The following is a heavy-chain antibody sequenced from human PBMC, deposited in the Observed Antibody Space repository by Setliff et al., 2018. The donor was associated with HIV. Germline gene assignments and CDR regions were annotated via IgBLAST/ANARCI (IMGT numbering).Heavy chain of an antibody. Sequence: ASVKVSCKASGGTFSSYGITWVRQAPGQGLEWMGWINTETGNPMYAQGFTGRFVFSLDTSVSTAYLQINSLKTEDTAMYYCARVGSYWSTFDYWGQGALVTVSS. CDR3: ARVGSYWSTFDY. CDR1: GGTFSSYG. CDR2: INTETGNP. D-gene: IGHD1-26*01. J-gene: IGHJ4*02. V-gene: IGHV7-4-1*02.